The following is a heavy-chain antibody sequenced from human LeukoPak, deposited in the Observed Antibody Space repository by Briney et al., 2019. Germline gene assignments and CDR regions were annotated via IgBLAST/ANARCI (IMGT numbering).Heavy chain of an antibody. CDR2: IYYSGST. Sequence: NTSETLSLTCTVSGGSISSSSYYWGWIRQPPGKGLEWIGSIYYSGSTYYNPSLKSRVTISVDTSKNQFSLKLSSVTAADTAVYYCARDSSGYGSYYYYGMDVWGQGTTVTASS. CDR3: ARDSSGYGSYYYYGMDV. D-gene: IGHD3-22*01. CDR1: GGSISSSSYY. V-gene: IGHV4-39*02. J-gene: IGHJ6*02.